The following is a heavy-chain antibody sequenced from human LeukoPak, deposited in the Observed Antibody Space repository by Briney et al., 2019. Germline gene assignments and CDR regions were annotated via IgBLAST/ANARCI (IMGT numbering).Heavy chain of an antibody. CDR2: IYHTGST. D-gene: IGHD5-18*01. V-gene: IGHV4-59*01. CDR3: ASRGRPGPLIQ. J-gene: IGHJ4*02. Sequence: SETLTLTCIVSGGSISSYYWSWIRQPPGKGLEWIGYIYHTGSTKYNPSLKGRVTISVDTSKNQFSLKLSSVTAADTAVYYCASRGRPGPLIQWGQGTLVTVSS. CDR1: GGSISSYY.